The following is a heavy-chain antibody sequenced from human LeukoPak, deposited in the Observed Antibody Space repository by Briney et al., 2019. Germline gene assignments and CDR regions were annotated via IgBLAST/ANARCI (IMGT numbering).Heavy chain of an antibody. CDR1: GGTFSSYA. Sequence: SVKVSCKASGGTFSSYAISWARQAPGQGLEWMGRIIPIFGTANYAQKFQGRVTITTDESTSTAYMELSSLRSEDTAVYYCARSSYDYVWGSYRNEYYFDYWGQGTLVTVSS. CDR3: ARSSYDYVWGSYRNEYYFDY. D-gene: IGHD3-16*02. V-gene: IGHV1-69*05. CDR2: IIPIFGTA. J-gene: IGHJ4*02.